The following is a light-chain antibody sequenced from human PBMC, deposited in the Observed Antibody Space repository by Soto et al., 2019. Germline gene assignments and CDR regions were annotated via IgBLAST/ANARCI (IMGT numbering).Light chain of an antibody. CDR3: TSYASTTTHVA. V-gene: IGLV2-14*01. CDR1: SSDVGGYNY. J-gene: IGLJ2*01. Sequence: QSALTQPASVSGSPGQSITISCTGTSSDVGGYNYVSWYQHHPGKAPNLIIYEVFNRPSGVSNRFSGSRSGNTASLTISGLQAEDEADYYCTSYASTTTHVAFGGGTKLTVL. CDR2: EVF.